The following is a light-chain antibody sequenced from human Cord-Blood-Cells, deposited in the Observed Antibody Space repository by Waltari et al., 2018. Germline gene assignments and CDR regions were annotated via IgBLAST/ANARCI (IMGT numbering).Light chain of an antibody. V-gene: IGKV3-20*01. J-gene: IGKJ1*01. CDR2: GAS. CDR1: QSVSSSY. Sequence: EIVLTKSPGTLSLSPGERATLSCRASQSVSSSYLAWYQQKPGQSPRLLIYGASSRATGIPDRFSGSGSGTDFTLTISRLEPEDFAVYYCQQYGSSPRTFVQGTKVEIK. CDR3: QQYGSSPRT.